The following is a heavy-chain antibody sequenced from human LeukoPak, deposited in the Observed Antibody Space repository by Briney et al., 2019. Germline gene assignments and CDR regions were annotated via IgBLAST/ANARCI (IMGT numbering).Heavy chain of an antibody. V-gene: IGHV3-72*01. CDR2: VRIRADSYTT. J-gene: IGHJ5*02. CDR3: TREKFGDYHNWFDP. CDR1: GFTFSDHH. Sequence: GGSLRLSCVASGFTFSDHHMDWGRQAPGKGLEWVGRVRIRADSYTTEYAASVKGRFTISRDDSKNSLYLKMNGLKTEDTAVYYCTREKFGDYHNWFDPWGQGTLVTVSS. D-gene: IGHD4-17*01.